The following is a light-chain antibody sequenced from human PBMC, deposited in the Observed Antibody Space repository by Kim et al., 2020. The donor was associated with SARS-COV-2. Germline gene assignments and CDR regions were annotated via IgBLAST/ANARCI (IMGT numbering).Light chain of an antibody. Sequence: ASTGDRVTITCRASQGISSYLAWYQQKPGKAPKLLIYAASTLQSGVPSRFSGSGSGTDFTLTISCLQSEDFATYYCQQYYSYPPSFGGGTKVDIK. CDR1: QGISSY. CDR3: QQYYSYPPS. V-gene: IGKV1-8*01. CDR2: AAS. J-gene: IGKJ4*01.